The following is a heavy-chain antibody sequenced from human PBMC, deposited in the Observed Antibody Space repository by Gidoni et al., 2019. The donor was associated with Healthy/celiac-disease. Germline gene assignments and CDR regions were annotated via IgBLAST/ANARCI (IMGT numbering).Heavy chain of an antibody. V-gene: IGHV4-34*01. CDR1: GGSFSGYY. CDR2: IKHSGST. Sequence: QVQLQQWGAGLLKPSETLSLTCAVYGGSFSGYYWSWIRQPPGKGLAWIGEIKHSGSTNYNPYLKKRVTISVDKYKNQFPLKQSTVTAADTAVYYCARAVKAARPGGMDVWGQGTTVTVSS. CDR3: ARAVKAARPGGMDV. J-gene: IGHJ6*02. D-gene: IGHD6-6*01.